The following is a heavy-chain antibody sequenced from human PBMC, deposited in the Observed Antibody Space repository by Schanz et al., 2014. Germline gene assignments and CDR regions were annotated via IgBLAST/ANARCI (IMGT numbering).Heavy chain of an antibody. D-gene: IGHD3-10*01. V-gene: IGHV3-23*04. J-gene: IGHJ3*02. CDR3: AKGRFGELSAFDI. Sequence: EVQLVESGGGLIQPGGSLRLSCAASGFTFSSYAMSWVRQAPGKGLEWVSAISGSGGNTYYADSVKGRFTISRDNSKSTLYLQMNSLRAEDTAVYYCAKGRFGELSAFDIWGQGTMVTVSS. CDR2: ISGSGGNT. CDR1: GFTFSSYA.